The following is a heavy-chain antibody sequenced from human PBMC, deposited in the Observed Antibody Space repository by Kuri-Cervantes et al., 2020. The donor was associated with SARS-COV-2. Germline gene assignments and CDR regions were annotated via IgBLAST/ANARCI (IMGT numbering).Heavy chain of an antibody. CDR2: ISSSSSYI. J-gene: IGHJ6*02. Sequence: LSLTCAASGFTFSSYAMSWVRQAPGKGLEWVSSISSSSSYIYYADSVKGRFTISRDNAKNSLYLQMNSLRAEDTAVYYCAKGSVVWFGELLRPGMDVWGQGTTVTVSS. D-gene: IGHD3-10*01. CDR3: AKGSVVWFGELLRPGMDV. V-gene: IGHV3-21*01. CDR1: GFTFSSYA.